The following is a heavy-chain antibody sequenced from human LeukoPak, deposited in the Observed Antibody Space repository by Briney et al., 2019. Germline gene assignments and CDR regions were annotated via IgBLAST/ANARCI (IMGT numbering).Heavy chain of an antibody. J-gene: IGHJ4*02. CDR2: ISWNSGSI. D-gene: IGHD1-26*01. Sequence: GRSLRLSCAASGFTFDDYAMHWVRQAPEKGPELVSGISWNSGSIGYADSVKGRFTNSRDNAKNSLYLQMNSLRAEDMALYYCARGAPGPTTHFDYWGQGTLVTVSS. CDR1: GFTFDDYA. CDR3: ARGAPGPTTHFDY. V-gene: IGHV3-9*03.